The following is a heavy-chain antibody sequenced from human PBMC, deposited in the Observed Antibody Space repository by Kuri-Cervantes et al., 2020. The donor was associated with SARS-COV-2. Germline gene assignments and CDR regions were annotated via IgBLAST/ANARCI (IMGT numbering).Heavy chain of an antibody. Sequence: SVKVSCKASGGTFSSYAISWVRQAPGQGLEWMGGVIPIFGTANYAQKFQGRVTITADKSTSTAYMELSSLRSEDTAVYYCARGARKKLINIVLMVHARDYGMDAWGQGTTVTVSS. CDR1: GGTFSSYA. V-gene: IGHV1-69*06. J-gene: IGHJ6*02. CDR2: VIPIFGTA. D-gene: IGHD2-8*01. CDR3: ARGARKKLINIVLMVHARDYGMDA.